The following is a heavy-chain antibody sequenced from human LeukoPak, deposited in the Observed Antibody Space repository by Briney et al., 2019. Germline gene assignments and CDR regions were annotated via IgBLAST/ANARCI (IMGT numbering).Heavy chain of an antibody. CDR3: ARYTDYYGMDV. J-gene: IGHJ6*02. V-gene: IGHV3-7*01. CDR2: IKQDGSEK. CDR1: GFIFSTYN. Sequence: GGSLRLSCAASGFIFSTYNMNWVRQVAGKGLEWVANIKQDGSEKYHVDSVKGRFTISRDNAKNSLYLQMNSLRAEDTAVYYCARYTDYYGMDVWGQGTTVTVSS. D-gene: IGHD2-8*01.